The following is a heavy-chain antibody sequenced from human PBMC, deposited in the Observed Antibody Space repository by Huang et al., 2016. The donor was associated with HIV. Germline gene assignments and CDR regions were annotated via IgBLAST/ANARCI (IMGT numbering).Heavy chain of an antibody. CDR1: GYTFTNYD. D-gene: IGHD3-10*01. V-gene: IGHV1-8*01. CDR3: ARGFGINYNHEAFDV. J-gene: IGHJ3*01. Sequence: QIQLAQSGAEVKKPGASVKVSCKASGYTFTNYDINWVRQASGQGLEGMGWMNPKSGNVGYTKKFQGRVAILRNSSLNTSYLEVTSLTSEDTAVYYCARGFGINYNHEAFDVWGQWTMVTVSS. CDR2: MNPKSGNV.